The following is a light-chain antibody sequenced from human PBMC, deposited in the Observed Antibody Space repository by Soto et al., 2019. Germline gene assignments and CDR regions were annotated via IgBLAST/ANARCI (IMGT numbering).Light chain of an antibody. CDR1: SSDVGGYVY. J-gene: IGLJ1*01. CDR3: CSYAGRFTYV. V-gene: IGLV2-11*01. CDR2: DVN. Sequence: QSALTQPRSVSGSPGQSVTISCTGTSSDVGGYVYVSWYQHHPGKAPKLMIYDVNERPSGVPDRFSGSKFDNTASLTISGLQAEGEADYYCCSYAGRFTYVFGTGTKVTVL.